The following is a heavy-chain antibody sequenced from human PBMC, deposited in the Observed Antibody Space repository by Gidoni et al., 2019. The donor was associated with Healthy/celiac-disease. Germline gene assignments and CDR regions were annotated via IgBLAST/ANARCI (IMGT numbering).Heavy chain of an antibody. D-gene: IGHD3-22*01. CDR2: IIPSFGTA. J-gene: IGHJ4*02. CDR3: ARIWEDYYDSSGRPWVYYFDY. Sequence: QVQLVQSGAEVKKPGSSVKVSCKASGGTFSSYAFSWGRQAPGQGLEWMGGIIPSFGTANYAQKFQGRVTITADESTSTAYMELSSLRSEDTAVYYCARIWEDYYDSSGRPWVYYFDYWGQGTLVTVSS. CDR1: GGTFSSYA. V-gene: IGHV1-69*01.